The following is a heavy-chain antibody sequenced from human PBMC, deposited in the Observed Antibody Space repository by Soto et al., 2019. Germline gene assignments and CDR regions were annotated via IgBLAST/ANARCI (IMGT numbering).Heavy chain of an antibody. Sequence: GGSLRLSCAASGFTFSSYSMNWVRQAPGKGLEWVSSISSSSSYIYYADSVKGRFTISRDNAKNSLYLQMNSLRAEDTAVYYCARDLGGALWSGYYTYYYYGMDVWGQGTTVTVSS. CDR3: ARDLGGALWSGYYTYYYYGMDV. J-gene: IGHJ6*02. V-gene: IGHV3-21*01. CDR1: GFTFSSYS. D-gene: IGHD3-3*01. CDR2: ISSSSSYI.